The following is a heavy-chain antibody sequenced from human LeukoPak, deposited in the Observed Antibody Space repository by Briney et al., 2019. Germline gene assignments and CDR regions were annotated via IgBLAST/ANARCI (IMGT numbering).Heavy chain of an antibody. CDR1: GFTFSGYK. Sequence: GGSLRLSCAASGFTFSGYKMNWVRQAPGTGLEWVSHISSSSRTIYYADSVKGRFTISRDNAKNSLYLQMNSLRDEDTAVYYCARDRSSSYPGSFDYWGQGILVTXTS. CDR2: ISSSSRTI. D-gene: IGHD3-22*01. CDR3: ARDRSSSYPGSFDY. J-gene: IGHJ4*02. V-gene: IGHV3-48*02.